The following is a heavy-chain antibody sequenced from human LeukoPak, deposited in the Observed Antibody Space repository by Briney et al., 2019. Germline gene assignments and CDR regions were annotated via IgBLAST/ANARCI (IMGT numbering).Heavy chain of an antibody. CDR1: GFTFSGYS. CDR3: AREVSEGFDF. D-gene: IGHD3-22*01. V-gene: IGHV3-21*01. J-gene: IGHJ4*02. CDR2: FGTRSTSV. Sequence: GGSLRLSCTASGFTFSGYSMNWIRQAPGKGLEWVSSFGTRSTSVYHAGSVKGRFAISRDNAKNSLYLQMNSLRAEDTALYYCAREVSEGFDFWGQGTLVAVSS.